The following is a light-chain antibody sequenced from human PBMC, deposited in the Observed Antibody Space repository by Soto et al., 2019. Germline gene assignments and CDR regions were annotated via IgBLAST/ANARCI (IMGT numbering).Light chain of an antibody. CDR1: QSVSSN. Sequence: EIVMTQSPATLSVSPGERATLSCRASQSVSSNLAWYQQRPGQAPRLLIYGASTRATGIPDRFSGIGSGTEFTLTISSLQSEDFAVYYCQQYKNWPGTFGPGTKVDI. J-gene: IGKJ3*01. V-gene: IGKV3-15*01. CDR3: QQYKNWPGT. CDR2: GAS.